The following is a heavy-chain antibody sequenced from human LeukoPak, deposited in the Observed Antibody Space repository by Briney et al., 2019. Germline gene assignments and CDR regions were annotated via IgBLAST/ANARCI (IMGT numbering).Heavy chain of an antibody. CDR3: ARGRGVGSGKEMTRKGAFDI. J-gene: IGHJ3*02. CDR1: GGSFSGYY. D-gene: IGHD2-15*01. CDR2: INHSGST. Sequence: SETLSLTCAVYGGSFSGYYWSWIRQPPGKGLEWIGEINHSGSTNYNPSLKSRVTISVDTSKNQFSLKLSSVTAADTAVYYCARGRGVGSGKEMTRKGAFDIWGQGTMVTVSS. V-gene: IGHV4-34*01.